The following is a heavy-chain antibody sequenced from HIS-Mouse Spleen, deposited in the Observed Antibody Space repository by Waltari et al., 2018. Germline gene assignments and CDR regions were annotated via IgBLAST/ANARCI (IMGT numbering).Heavy chain of an antibody. CDR3: ARCLGIAVDY. J-gene: IGHJ4*02. D-gene: IGHD2-21*01. CDR1: GGSISRGRSY. CDR2: IYYSGST. V-gene: IGHV4-31*03. Sequence: QVQLQESGPGLVKPSQTLSLPCTVSGGSISRGRSYWRWIRQHPGKGLAWIGYIYYSGSTYYNPSLKSRVTISVDTSKNQFSLKLSSVTAADTAVYYCARCLGIAVDYWGQGTLVTVSS.